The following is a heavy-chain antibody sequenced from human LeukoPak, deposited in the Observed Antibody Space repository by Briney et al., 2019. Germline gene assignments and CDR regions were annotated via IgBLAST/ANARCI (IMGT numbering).Heavy chain of an antibody. D-gene: IGHD2-2*01. J-gene: IGHJ4*02. Sequence: GGSLRLSCAAAGFTVSSYAMSWVRHAPGEWLELVSAIIGSGGSTYYPDSVKCRFTISRDNSRNTLYLQMNSLRAEDTAVYYCAKDIDIVLVPAAYDYWGQGTLVTVSS. CDR3: AKDIDIVLVPAAYDY. CDR1: GFTVSSYA. CDR2: IIGSGGST. V-gene: IGHV3-23*01.